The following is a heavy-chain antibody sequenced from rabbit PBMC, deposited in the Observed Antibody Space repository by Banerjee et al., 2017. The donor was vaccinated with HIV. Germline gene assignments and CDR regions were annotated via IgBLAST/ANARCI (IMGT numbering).Heavy chain of an antibody. V-gene: IGHV1S7*01. CDR2: IDPVFGST. CDR1: GFDFSSYY. CDR3: VKDYSGWGADL. J-gene: IGHJ4*01. D-gene: IGHD4-1*01. Sequence: QLKESGGGLVQPGGSLKLSCKASGFDFSSYYMSWVRQAPGKGLEWIGYIDPVFGSTYYASWVNGRFTISSHNAQNMLYLQLHSLTAADTATYFCVKDYSGWGADLWGPGTLVTVS.